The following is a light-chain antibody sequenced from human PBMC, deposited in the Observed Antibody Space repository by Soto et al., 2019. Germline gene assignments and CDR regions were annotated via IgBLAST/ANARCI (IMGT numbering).Light chain of an antibody. CDR3: QQYGSSPWT. CDR2: GAS. V-gene: IGKV3-20*01. J-gene: IGKJ1*01. CDR1: QSVTSDY. Sequence: EGGLTQNPGTLSLSPGERATLSCRASQSVTSDYLAWYQQKPGQAPRLLIHGASSRATGIPDRFSGSGSGTDFTLTISRLEPEDFAVYYCQQYGSSPWTFGQGTKVDTK.